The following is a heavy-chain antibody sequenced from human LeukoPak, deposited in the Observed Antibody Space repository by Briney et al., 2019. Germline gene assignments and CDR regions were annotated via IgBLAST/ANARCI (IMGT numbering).Heavy chain of an antibody. D-gene: IGHD1-7*01. Sequence: GGSLRLSCSASGFTFSNDWMSWVRQAPGKGLEWVGRIKSKIEGGTIDYAAPVKGRFTISRDDSNNTLYLQMSSLKTEDTAVYHCGGTRPLHHWPRETLVTVSP. V-gene: IGHV3-15*01. CDR1: GFTFSNDW. CDR3: GGTRPLHH. CDR2: IKSKIEGGTI. J-gene: IGHJ5*02.